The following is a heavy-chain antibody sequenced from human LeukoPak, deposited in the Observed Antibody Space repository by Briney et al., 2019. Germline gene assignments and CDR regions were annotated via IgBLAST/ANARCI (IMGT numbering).Heavy chain of an antibody. J-gene: IGHJ4*02. Sequence: PGRSLRLSCAASGFTFSSYGMHWVRQAPGKGLEWVAVISYDGSNKYYADSVKGRFTISRDNSKSTLYLQMNSLRAEDTAVYYCAKRERSGWLFDYWGQGTLVTVSS. CDR2: ISYDGSNK. CDR1: GFTFSSYG. D-gene: IGHD6-19*01. CDR3: AKRERSGWLFDY. V-gene: IGHV3-30*18.